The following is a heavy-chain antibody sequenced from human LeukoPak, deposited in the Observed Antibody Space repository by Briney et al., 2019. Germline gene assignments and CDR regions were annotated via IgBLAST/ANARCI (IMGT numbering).Heavy chain of an antibody. Sequence: GGSLRLSCAASGFTFNNYAMSWVRQAPGKGLEWVSAISGSGGATYYADSVKGRFTISRDNSKNTLFLHMNSLRVEDTAVSYCAKAPAAATKYYYGMDVWGQGTTVTVSS. CDR3: AKAPAAATKYYYGMDV. V-gene: IGHV3-23*01. CDR1: GFTFNNYA. D-gene: IGHD6-13*01. J-gene: IGHJ6*02. CDR2: ISGSGGAT.